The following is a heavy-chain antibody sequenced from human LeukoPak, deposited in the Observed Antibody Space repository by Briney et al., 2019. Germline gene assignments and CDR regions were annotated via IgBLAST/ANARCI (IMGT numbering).Heavy chain of an antibody. CDR2: ISDGGGST. V-gene: IGHV3-23*01. CDR1: GFIFSNFA. CDR3: AKGGDSYYSHYYIDV. Sequence: HSGGSLRLSCAASGFIFSNFAMTWVRQAPGKGLEWISAISDGGGSTYYADSVKGRFTISRDNSKNTLSLQVNSLRAEDSAIYYCAKGGDSYYSHYYIDVWGKGTTVTVSS. J-gene: IGHJ6*03. D-gene: IGHD2-21*02.